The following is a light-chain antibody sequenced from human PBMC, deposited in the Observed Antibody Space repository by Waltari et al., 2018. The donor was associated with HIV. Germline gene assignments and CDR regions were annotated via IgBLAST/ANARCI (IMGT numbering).Light chain of an antibody. V-gene: IGLV2-14*01. Sequence: QSALTQPASESGSPGPSITISCTGSSSDVGGYNYVSWYQQHPGKAPKVMIYEVSNRPSGVSNRFSGSKSGNTASLTISGLQAEDEADYYCSSYTTTSTWVFGGGTKLTVL. J-gene: IGLJ3*02. CDR2: EVS. CDR3: SSYTTTSTWV. CDR1: SSDVGGYNY.